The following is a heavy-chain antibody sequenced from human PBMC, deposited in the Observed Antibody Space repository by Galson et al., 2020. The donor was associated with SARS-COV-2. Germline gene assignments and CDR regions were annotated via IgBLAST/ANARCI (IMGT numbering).Heavy chain of an antibody. Sequence: SVKVSCKASGGTFNSYSISWVRQAPGQGLEWMGGIIPVFGTRNYAQKFRGRVTITADGSTSTVYMEVSSLRSEDTAIYYCAGISRFCATTSCSYFYFYGMDVWGQGTTVTVSS. D-gene: IGHD2-2*01. V-gene: IGHV1-69*13. J-gene: IGHJ6*02. CDR1: GGTFNSYS. CDR2: IIPVFGTR. CDR3: AGISRFCATTSCSYFYFYGMDV.